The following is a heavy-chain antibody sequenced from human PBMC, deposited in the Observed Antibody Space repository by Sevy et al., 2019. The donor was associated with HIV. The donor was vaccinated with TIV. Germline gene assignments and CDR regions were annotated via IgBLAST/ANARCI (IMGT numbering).Heavy chain of an antibody. CDR1: GYKVDMYG. V-gene: IGHV1-18*04. J-gene: IGHJ4*01. CDR2: ISTYNGNT. CDR3: ARATGMAVAGTGRYFDF. D-gene: IGHD6-19*01. Sequence: ASVKVSCKISGYKVDMYGIAWVRQAPGQGIEWMGWISTYNGNTNYAQNFQGRVTMTTDTSTSVVYMELGGLRPDDTAVYYCARATGMAVAGTGRYFDFWGQGTLVTVSS.